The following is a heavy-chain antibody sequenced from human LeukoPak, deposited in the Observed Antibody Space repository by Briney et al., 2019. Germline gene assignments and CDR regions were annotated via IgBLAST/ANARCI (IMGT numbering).Heavy chain of an antibody. CDR2: IKQDGSEK. V-gene: IGHV3-7*03. Sequence: GGSLRLSCVDSGFTFSGEWMSWVREAPGKGREWVASIKQDGSEKYYVDSVKGRFTISRDNAKNSLYLQTNSLRAEDTAVDYCARAGGGVFDYWGQGTLVTVYS. J-gene: IGHJ4*02. CDR1: GFTFSGEW. D-gene: IGHD3-16*01. CDR3: ARAGGGVFDY.